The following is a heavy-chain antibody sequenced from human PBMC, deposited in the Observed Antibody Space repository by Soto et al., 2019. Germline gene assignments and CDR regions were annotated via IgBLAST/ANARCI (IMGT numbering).Heavy chain of an antibody. CDR3: ARDPGSGSYYGWFDP. D-gene: IGHD3-10*01. CDR1: GGSISRYY. V-gene: IGHV4-59*01. J-gene: IGHJ5*02. CDR2: IYYSGST. Sequence: QVQLQESGPGLVKPSETLSLTCTVSGGSISRYYWNWIRQPPGKGLEWIGYIYYSGSTNYNPSLKSRVAIXXDXSXXQCSLKLSSVTAADTAVDYCARDPGSGSYYGWFDPWGQGTLVTVSS.